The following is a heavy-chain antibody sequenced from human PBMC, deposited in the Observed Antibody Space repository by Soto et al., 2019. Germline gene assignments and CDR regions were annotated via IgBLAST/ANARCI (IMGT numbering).Heavy chain of an antibody. CDR3: ARDVAPGSGYYYYYYGMDV. CDR1: GFTFSSYA. V-gene: IGHV3-30-3*01. D-gene: IGHD3-22*01. Sequence: GGSLRLSCAASGFTFSSYAMHWVRQAPGKGLEWVAVISYDGSNKYYADSVKGRFTISRDNSKNTLYLQMNSLRAEDTAVYYCARDVAPGSGYYYYYYGMDVWGRGTTVTVS. CDR2: ISYDGSNK. J-gene: IGHJ6*02.